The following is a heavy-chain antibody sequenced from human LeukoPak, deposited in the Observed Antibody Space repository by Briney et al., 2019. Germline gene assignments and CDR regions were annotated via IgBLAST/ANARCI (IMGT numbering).Heavy chain of an antibody. D-gene: IGHD3-16*01. CDR2: IYSGGST. J-gene: IGHJ4*02. CDR3: ARVWGLYGVFDY. V-gene: IGHV3-53*01. Sequence: GGSLRLSCAASGFTVSSNYMSWVRQAPGKGLEWVSVIYSGGSTYYAGSVKGRFTISRDNSKNTLYLQMNSLRAEDTAVYYCARVWGLYGVFDYWGQGTLVTVSS. CDR1: GFTVSSNY.